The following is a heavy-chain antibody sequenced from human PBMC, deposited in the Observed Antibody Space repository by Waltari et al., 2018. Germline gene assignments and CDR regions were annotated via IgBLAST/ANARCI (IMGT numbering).Heavy chain of an antibody. CDR3: ARTPMRYDRNGYYYGDFDH. CDR1: GYSFTSYW. D-gene: IGHD3-22*01. CDR2: IFPGDSDT. J-gene: IGHJ4*02. Sequence: EVQLVQSGAEVKKPGESLKISCKASGYSFTSYWIGWVRQMPGKGLEWMGIIFPGDSDTRYSPSFQGQVTISADKSISTAYLQWSSLKASDTAMYYCARTPMRYDRNGYYYGDFDHWGQGTLVTVSS. V-gene: IGHV5-51*01.